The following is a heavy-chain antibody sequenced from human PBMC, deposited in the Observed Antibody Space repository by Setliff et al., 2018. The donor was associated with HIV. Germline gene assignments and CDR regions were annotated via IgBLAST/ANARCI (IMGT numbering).Heavy chain of an antibody. V-gene: IGHV3-7*03. CDR2: IDHFGSEE. J-gene: IGHJ4*02. Sequence: AGGSLRLSCAASGFNFDDYSMHWVRQSPGKGLEWVASIDHFGSEENYVDSVKGRFTISRDNTKNSLHLQLDSLSAEDAAVYFCVRDGHLYGQPFDYWGQGALVTVSS. CDR3: VRDGHLYGQPFDY. D-gene: IGHD3-10*01. CDR1: GFNFDDYS.